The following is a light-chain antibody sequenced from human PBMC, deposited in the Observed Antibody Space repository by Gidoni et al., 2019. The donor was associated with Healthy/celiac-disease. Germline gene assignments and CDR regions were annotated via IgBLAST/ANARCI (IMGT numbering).Light chain of an antibody. Sequence: QSALTQPPSSSGSPGQSVTISCTGTSSDCGGNNHVSWYHQHPGNAPKLMIYEVSKRPSGVPDRFAGSKAGNTASLTGSGLQAEEEADYYCSSDAGSNNCHGVFGGGTKLTVL. CDR1: SSDCGGNNH. J-gene: IGLJ2*01. CDR2: EVS. CDR3: SSDAGSNNCHGV. V-gene: IGLV2-8*01.